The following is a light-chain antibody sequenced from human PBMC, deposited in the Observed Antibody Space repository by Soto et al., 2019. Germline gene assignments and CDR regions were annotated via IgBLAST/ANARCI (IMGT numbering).Light chain of an antibody. J-gene: IGKJ1*01. CDR3: QPYNHYWK. CDR2: AAS. CDR1: QDIGND. Sequence: IQMTQSPSSLSVSIIDRVTITCRASQDIGNDLGWYQQRPGEAPKLLLYAASTLRSGVPSRFSGSGSGTEFSLTSSSLQPDDFATYYCQPYNHYWKCGKVTQVDIK. V-gene: IGKV1-17*01.